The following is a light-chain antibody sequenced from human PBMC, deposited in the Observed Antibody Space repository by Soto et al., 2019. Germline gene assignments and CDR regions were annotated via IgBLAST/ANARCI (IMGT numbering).Light chain of an antibody. V-gene: IGKV1-27*01. CDR1: QDISNY. CDR2: AAS. CDR3: QKYNSAPRT. Sequence: DIQMTQSPSSLSASVGDRVTITCRASQDISNYLALYQQKPGKVPKLLIYAASTLQSGVPSRFSGSGSGTDFTLTISSLQPEDVATYYCQKYNSAPRTFGQGTKVEIK. J-gene: IGKJ1*01.